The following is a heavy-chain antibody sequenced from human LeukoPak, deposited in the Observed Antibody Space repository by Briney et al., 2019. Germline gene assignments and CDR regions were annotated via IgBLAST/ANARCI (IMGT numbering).Heavy chain of an antibody. Sequence: PSETLSLTCTVSGGSISSSYWSWIRQPPGKGLEWIAYIYYSGSTNYNPSLKSRVTISVDTSKNQFSLKLSSVTAADTAVYYCAKFRSGWYYFDYWGQGTLVTVPS. D-gene: IGHD6-19*01. CDR1: GGSISSSY. V-gene: IGHV4-59*01. CDR3: AKFRSGWYYFDY. J-gene: IGHJ4*02. CDR2: IYYSGST.